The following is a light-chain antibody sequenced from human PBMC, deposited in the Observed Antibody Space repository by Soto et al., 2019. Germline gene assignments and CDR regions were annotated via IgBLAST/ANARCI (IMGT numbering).Light chain of an antibody. J-gene: IGLJ2*01. CDR3: SSSTSSSARDVV. CDR1: SSDVGDYNY. CDR2: DVS. V-gene: IGLV2-14*03. Sequence: QSVLTQPASVSGSPGQSITISCTGISSDVGDYNYVSWYQQHPGKVPKLIIYDVSNRPSGVSNRFSGSKSGNTASLTISALLAEEEADYYCSSSTSSSARDVVFGGGTKLTVL.